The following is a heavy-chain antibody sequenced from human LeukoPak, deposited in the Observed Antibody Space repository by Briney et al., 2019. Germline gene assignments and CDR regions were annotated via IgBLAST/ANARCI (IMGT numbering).Heavy chain of an antibody. D-gene: IGHD3-3*01. J-gene: IGHJ3*02. V-gene: IGHV3-66*02. Sequence: PGGSLRLSCAASGFTVSSNHMSWVRQAPGKGLEWVSVIYSGGSTYYADSVKGRFTISRDSSKRTLYLQMNSLRAEDTAMYYCARESWSDSVAFDIWGLGTMVIVSS. CDR2: IYSGGST. CDR1: GFTVSSNH. CDR3: ARESWSDSVAFDI.